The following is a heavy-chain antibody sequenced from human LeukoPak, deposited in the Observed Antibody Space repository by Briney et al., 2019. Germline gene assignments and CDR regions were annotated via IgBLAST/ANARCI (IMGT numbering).Heavy chain of an antibody. CDR2: IYYSGGT. V-gene: IGHV4-59*01. CDR3: ARGEPGTTGTGGHWFDP. J-gene: IGHJ5*02. CDR1: GGSISSYY. Sequence: ETLSLTCTVSGGSISSYYWSWMRQPPGKGLEWIGCIYYSGGTNCNPSLTSRVTISVDTSKNQFSLKLSSVTAADTAVYYCARGEPGTTGTGGHWFDPWGQGTLVTVSS. D-gene: IGHD1-1*01.